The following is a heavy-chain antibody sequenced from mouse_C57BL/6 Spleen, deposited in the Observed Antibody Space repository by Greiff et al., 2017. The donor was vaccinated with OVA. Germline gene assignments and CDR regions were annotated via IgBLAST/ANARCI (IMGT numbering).Heavy chain of an antibody. V-gene: IGHV5-9*01. CDR2: ISGGGGNT. J-gene: IGHJ2*01. Sequence: EVHLVESGGGLVKPGGSLKLSCAASGFTFSSYPMSWVRQTPEKRLEWVATISGGGGNTYYPASVKGRFTISRDNAKNTLYLQMSSLRSEDTALYYWARHYWDGDFDDWGQGTTLTVSS. CDR3: ARHYWDGDFDD. D-gene: IGHD4-1*01. CDR1: GFTFSSYP.